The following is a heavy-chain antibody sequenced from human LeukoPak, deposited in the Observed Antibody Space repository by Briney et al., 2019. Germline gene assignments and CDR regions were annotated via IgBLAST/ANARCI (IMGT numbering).Heavy chain of an antibody. Sequence: SETLSLTCTVSGGSISSYYWSWIRQPAGKGLEWIGRIYTSGSTNYNPSLKSRVTMSVDTSKNQFSLKLSSVTAADTAVYYCARGDSSTRSNWFDPWGQGTLVTVSS. D-gene: IGHD2-2*01. V-gene: IGHV4-4*07. CDR3: ARGDSSTRSNWFDP. CDR1: GGSISSYY. CDR2: IYTSGST. J-gene: IGHJ5*02.